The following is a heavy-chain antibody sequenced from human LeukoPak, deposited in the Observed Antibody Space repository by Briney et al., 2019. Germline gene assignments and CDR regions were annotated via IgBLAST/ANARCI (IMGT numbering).Heavy chain of an antibody. CDR1: GYTFTNNY. J-gene: IGHJ4*02. V-gene: IGHV1-46*01. CDR3: ARDQEGFDY. CDR2: IYPRDGST. Sequence: ASVKVSCRASGYTFTNNYLHWVRQAPGQGLEWMGMIYPRDGSTSYAQNFQGRVTVTRDTSTTTVHMELRGLRSEDTAVYYCARDQEGFDYWGQGTVVTVSS.